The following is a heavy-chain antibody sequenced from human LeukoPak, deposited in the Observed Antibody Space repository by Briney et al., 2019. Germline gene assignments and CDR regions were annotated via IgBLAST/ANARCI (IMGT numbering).Heavy chain of an antibody. CDR3: ARDKKVLRFLEWLFTHPFDAFDI. J-gene: IGHJ3*02. CDR1: GYTFTSYA. V-gene: IGHV7-4-1*02. Sequence: GASVKVSCKASGYTFTSYAMNWVRQAPGQGLEWMGWINTNTGNPTYAQGFTGRFVFSLDTSVSTAYLQISSLKAEDTAVYYCARDKKVLRFLEWLFTHPFDAFDIWGQGTMVTVSS. D-gene: IGHD3-3*01. CDR2: INTNTGNP.